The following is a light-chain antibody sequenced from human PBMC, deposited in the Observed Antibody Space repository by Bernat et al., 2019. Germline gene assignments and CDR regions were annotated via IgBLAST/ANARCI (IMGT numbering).Light chain of an antibody. V-gene: IGKV1-9*01. CDR1: PIIGTY. CDR3: QQLDNFPIT. CDR2: GAS. Sequence: DIQLTQSPSFLSASVGDRVTITCRASPIIGTYLAWYQQKPGKAPNLLIYGASTLQSGVPSRFSGSGSGTEFTLTISSLQPEDFTTYYCQQLDNFPITFGQGTRLEIK. J-gene: IGKJ5*01.